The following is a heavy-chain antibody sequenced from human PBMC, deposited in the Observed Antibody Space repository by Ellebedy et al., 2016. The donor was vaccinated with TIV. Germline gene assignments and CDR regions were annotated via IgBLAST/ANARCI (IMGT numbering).Heavy chain of an antibody. J-gene: IGHJ4*02. CDR1: GYTFSNYY. Sequence: AASVKVSCKASGYTFSNYYMHWVRQPPGQGLEWMGIINPSGGSTTYAQKLQGRLTMTRDTSTSTVYMELSSLRSEDTAVYYCARARSSGWLHTPDYWGQGLLVTVSS. D-gene: IGHD6-19*01. V-gene: IGHV1-46*04. CDR2: INPSGGST. CDR3: ARARSSGWLHTPDY.